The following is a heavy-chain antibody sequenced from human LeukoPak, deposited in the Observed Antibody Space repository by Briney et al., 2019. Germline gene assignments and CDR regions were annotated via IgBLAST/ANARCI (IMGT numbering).Heavy chain of an antibody. J-gene: IGHJ4*02. CDR1: GFTFSSYA. CDR3: AKIDAY. CDR2: INSDGSIT. Sequence: GGSLRLSCAASGFTFSSYAMSWVRQAPGKGLVWVSRINSDGSITNYADSVKGRFTISRDNAKNTLYLQMSSLRAEDTAVYYCAKIDAYWGQGTLVTVSS. V-gene: IGHV3-74*01.